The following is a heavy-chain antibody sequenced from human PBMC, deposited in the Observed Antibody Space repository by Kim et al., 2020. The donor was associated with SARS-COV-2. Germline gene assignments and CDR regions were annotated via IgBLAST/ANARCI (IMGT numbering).Heavy chain of an antibody. J-gene: IGHJ4*02. CDR2: ISAYNGNT. Sequence: ASVKVSCKASGYTFTSYGISWVRQAPGQGLEWMGWISAYNGNTNYAQKLQGRVTMTTDTSTSTAYMELRSLRSDDTAVYYCARETTYSGSYLPPLPDYWGQGTLVTVSS. CDR1: GYTFTSYG. V-gene: IGHV1-18*01. CDR3: ARETTYSGSYLPPLPDY. D-gene: IGHD1-26*01.